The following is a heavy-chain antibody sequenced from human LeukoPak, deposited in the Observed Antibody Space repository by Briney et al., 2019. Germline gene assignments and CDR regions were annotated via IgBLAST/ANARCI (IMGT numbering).Heavy chain of an antibody. V-gene: IGHV4-30-4*07. CDR2: IYYSDT. Sequence: PSETLSLTCAVSGGSISSGGYSWSWIRQPPGKGLEWIGYIYYSDTYYNPSLKSRVTISADTSKNQFSLRPNSVTAADTAVYYCASHSGGYAYWGQGTLVTVSS. CDR1: GGSISSGGYS. D-gene: IGHD5-12*01. CDR3: ASHSGGYAY. J-gene: IGHJ4*02.